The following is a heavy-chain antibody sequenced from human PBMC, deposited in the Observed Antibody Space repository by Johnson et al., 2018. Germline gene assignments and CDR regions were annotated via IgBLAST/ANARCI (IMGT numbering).Heavy chain of an antibody. CDR3: ARSDITIFGVVKRHSYYYGMDV. J-gene: IGHJ6*02. CDR1: GGTFSSYA. V-gene: IGHV1-69*12. CDR2: IIPIFGTA. Sequence: QVQLVQSGAEVKKPGSSLKVSCKASGGTFSSYAISWVRQAPGQGLEWMGGIIPIFGTANYAQKFQGRVTITADESTSTAYMELSSLRSEDTAVYYCARSDITIFGVVKRHSYYYGMDVWGQGTTVTVSS. D-gene: IGHD3-3*01.